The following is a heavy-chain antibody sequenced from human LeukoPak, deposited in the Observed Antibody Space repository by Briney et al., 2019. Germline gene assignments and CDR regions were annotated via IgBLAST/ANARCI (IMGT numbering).Heavy chain of an antibody. D-gene: IGHD3-3*01. V-gene: IGHV4-39*01. CDR1: RDSLSLSRWF. J-gene: IGHJ5*02. CDR2: MPCDEKGSDNEIR. CDR3: AGLSLLGVEGRVSFDA. Sequence: SETLSLTRSLSRDSLSLSRWFAGWIRQLPGKGPEWIGSMPCDEKGSDNEIRCYNPSLKGRITISAEKSKNQLSLKVKSVTAAYPASSDGAGLSLLGVEGRVSFDAWNQETLVIVSS.